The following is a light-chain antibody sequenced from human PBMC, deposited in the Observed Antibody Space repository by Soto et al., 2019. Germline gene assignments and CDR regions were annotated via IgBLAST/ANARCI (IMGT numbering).Light chain of an antibody. CDR2: EGS. Sequence: QSASVSGSPGQSITISCTATSSDVGSYNLVSWYQQHSGKAPKLMIYEGSKRPSGVSNRFSGSTSGNTASLTISGLQAEDEADYYCCSYAGSRLVFGGGTKLTVL. J-gene: IGLJ2*01. V-gene: IGLV2-23*01. CDR1: SSDVGSYNL. CDR3: CSYAGSRLV.